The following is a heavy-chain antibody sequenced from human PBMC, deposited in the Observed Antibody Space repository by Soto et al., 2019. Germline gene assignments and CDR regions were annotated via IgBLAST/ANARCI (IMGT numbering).Heavy chain of an antibody. V-gene: IGHV3-30-3*01. J-gene: IGHJ5*02. D-gene: IGHD3-22*01. CDR2: ISYDGSNK. CDR3: ARDGRITMIVVVIPHWFDL. Sequence: GWSLRLSCAASGFTCTSYAMHWVRQAPGKGLEWVAVISYDGSNKYYADSVKGRFTISRDNSKNTLYLQMNSLRAEDTAVYYCARDGRITMIVVVIPHWFDLWGQGILVTGSS. CDR1: GFTCTSYA.